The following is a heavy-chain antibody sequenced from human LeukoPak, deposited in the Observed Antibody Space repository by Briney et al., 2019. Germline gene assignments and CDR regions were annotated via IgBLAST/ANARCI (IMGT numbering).Heavy chain of an antibody. D-gene: IGHD6-25*01. CDR3: AKDSSYSSAHFDY. Sequence: GRSLRLSCAASGFTFDDYAMLWVRQAPGKGLEWVSGISWNSGSIGYADSVKGRFTISRDNAKNSLYLQMNSLRAEDTALYYCAKDSSYSSAHFDYWGQGTLVTVSS. J-gene: IGHJ4*02. V-gene: IGHV3-9*01. CDR2: ISWNSGSI. CDR1: GFTFDDYA.